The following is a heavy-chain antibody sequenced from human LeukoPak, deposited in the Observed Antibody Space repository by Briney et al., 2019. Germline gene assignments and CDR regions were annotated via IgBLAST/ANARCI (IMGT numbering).Heavy chain of an antibody. Sequence: SETLFLTCTVSGVSISSSSYYWGWIRQPPGKGLEWIGSIYYSGSTYYNPSLKSRVTISVDTSKNQFSLKLSSVTAADTAVYYCAGVPFPGFPIFGASYWGLGTLVTVSS. CDR3: AGVPFPGFPIFGASY. CDR2: IYYSGST. J-gene: IGHJ4*02. D-gene: IGHD3-3*01. V-gene: IGHV4-39*01. CDR1: GVSISSSSYY.